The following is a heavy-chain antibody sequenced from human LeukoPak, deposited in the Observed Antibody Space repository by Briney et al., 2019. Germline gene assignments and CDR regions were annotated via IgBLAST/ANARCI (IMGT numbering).Heavy chain of an antibody. CDR2: ISSSSSYI. Sequence: PGGSLRLSCAASGSTFSSYSMNWVRQAPGKGLEWVSSISSSSSYIYYADSVKGRFTISRDNAKNSLYLQMNSLRAEDTAVYYCARSFYGGNSEAFDYWGQGTLVTVSS. J-gene: IGHJ4*02. V-gene: IGHV3-21*01. CDR3: ARSFYGGNSEAFDY. CDR1: GSTFSSYS. D-gene: IGHD4-23*01.